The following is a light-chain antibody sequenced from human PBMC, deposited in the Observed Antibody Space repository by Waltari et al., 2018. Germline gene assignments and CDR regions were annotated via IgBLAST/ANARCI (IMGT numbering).Light chain of an antibody. V-gene: IGKV3-20*01. Sequence: EIVLTQSPGTLSLSPGERATLSCRACQAVSRFLAWYQQKPGQAPRLLIYDTSTRATGIPDRFSGSGSGTDFSLTISRLEPEDFAVYYCQKYGSLPGTFGQGTKVEI. CDR1: QAVSRF. CDR3: QKYGSLPGT. CDR2: DTS. J-gene: IGKJ1*01.